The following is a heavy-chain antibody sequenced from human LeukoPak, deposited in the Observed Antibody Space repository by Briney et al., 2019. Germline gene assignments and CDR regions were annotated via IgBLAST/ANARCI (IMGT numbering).Heavy chain of an antibody. CDR2: IYYSGST. CDR1: GGSISSNIDY. J-gene: IGHJ4*02. D-gene: IGHD3-16*01. CDR3: SRVGQGSFDY. V-gene: IGHV4-39*07. Sequence: SETLSLTCTVSGGSISSNIDYWGWIRQPPGKGLEWIGSIYYSGSTYYNPSLKSRVTISIDTSKNQFSLKLSSVTAADTAVYYCSRVGQGSFDYWGQGSLVTVSS.